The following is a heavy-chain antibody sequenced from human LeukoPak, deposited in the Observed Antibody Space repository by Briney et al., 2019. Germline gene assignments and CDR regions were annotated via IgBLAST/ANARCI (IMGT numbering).Heavy chain of an antibody. J-gene: IGHJ6*03. CDR2: INPNSGGT. CDR1: GYTFTGYY. CDR3: ARTGNSGSYFPYYYYMDV. V-gene: IGHV1-2*02. D-gene: IGHD1-26*01. Sequence: ASVKVSCKASGYTFTGYYMHWVRQAPGQGLEWMGWINPNSGGTNYAQKFQGRVTMTGDTSISTAYMELSRVRSDDTAVYYCARTGNSGSYFPYYYYMDVWGKGTTVTISS.